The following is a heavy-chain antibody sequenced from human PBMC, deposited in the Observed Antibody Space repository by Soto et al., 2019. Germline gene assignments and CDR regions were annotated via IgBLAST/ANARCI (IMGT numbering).Heavy chain of an antibody. D-gene: IGHD6-19*01. Sequence: ASVKVSCKVSGYTLTELSMHWVRQAPGKGLEWMGGFDPEDGETIYAQKFQGRVTMTEDTSTDTAYMELSSLRSEDTAVYYCATGGAGDSSGPGRAFDIWGQGTMVTVSS. CDR2: FDPEDGET. V-gene: IGHV1-24*01. CDR1: GYTLTELS. J-gene: IGHJ3*02. CDR3: ATGGAGDSSGPGRAFDI.